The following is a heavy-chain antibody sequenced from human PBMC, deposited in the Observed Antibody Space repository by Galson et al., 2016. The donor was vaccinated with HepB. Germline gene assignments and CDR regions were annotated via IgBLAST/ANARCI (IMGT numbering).Heavy chain of an antibody. CDR2: ISSHNGKT. CDR1: GYNFITYG. D-gene: IGHD2-15*01. Sequence: SVKVSCKASGYNFITYGISWVRQAPGQGFEWIAWISSHNGKTKSAENLQGRVAMTRDKSTSTAYMELRNLTSDDTAVYYCARDVGGNYFDLWGQGSLVTISS. V-gene: IGHV1-18*01. J-gene: IGHJ4*02. CDR3: ARDVGGNYFDL.